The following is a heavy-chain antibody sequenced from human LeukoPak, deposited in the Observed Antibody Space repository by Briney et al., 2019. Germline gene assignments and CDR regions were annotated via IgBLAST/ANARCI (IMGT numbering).Heavy chain of an antibody. CDR1: GFTFSNAW. D-gene: IGHD2-2*01. CDR3: TTAGDCSSTSCYRSVDY. Sequence: PGRSLRLSCAASGFTFSNAWMNWARQAPGKGLEWVGRIKSKTDGGTTDYAAPVKGRFTISRDDSKNTLYLQMNSLKTEDTAVYYCTTAGDCSSTSCYRSVDYWGQGALVTVSS. CDR2: IKSKTDGGTT. V-gene: IGHV3-15*07. J-gene: IGHJ4*02.